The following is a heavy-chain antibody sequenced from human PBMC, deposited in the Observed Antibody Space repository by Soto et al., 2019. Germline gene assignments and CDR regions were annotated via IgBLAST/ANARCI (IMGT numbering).Heavy chain of an antibody. D-gene: IGHD3-3*01. J-gene: IGHJ5*02. Sequence: SETLSLTCTVSGGSISSGDYSWSWIRQPPGKGLEWIGYIYYSGSNYYNPSLKSRVTISVDTSKNQFSLKLSSVTAADPAVYYCARVQRFSALANWLDPWGQGTVVTVS. CDR1: GGSISSGDYS. V-gene: IGHV4-30-4*01. CDR2: IYYSGSN. CDR3: ARVQRFSALANWLDP.